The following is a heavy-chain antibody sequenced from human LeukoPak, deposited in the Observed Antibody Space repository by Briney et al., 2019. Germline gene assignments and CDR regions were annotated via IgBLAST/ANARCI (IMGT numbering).Heavy chain of an antibody. CDR1: GFTFSTYS. CDR3: ARGRQWLEPFDY. D-gene: IGHD6-19*01. V-gene: IGHV3-21*01. CDR2: ISTNSDYI. J-gene: IGHJ4*02. Sequence: GGSLRLSCAASGFTFSTYSMNWVRQTPGKGLEWVSCISTNSDYIYYADSVKGRFTISRDNAKNSLYLQMNSLRAEDTAVYYCARGRQWLEPFDYWGQGALVTVSS.